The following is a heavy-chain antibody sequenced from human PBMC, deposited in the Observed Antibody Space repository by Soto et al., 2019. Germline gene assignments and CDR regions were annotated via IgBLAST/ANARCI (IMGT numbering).Heavy chain of an antibody. Sequence: QVQLVESGGGVVQPGRSLRLSCAASGFTFSDYALHWVRQAPGKGLEWVAVISFDGSNQFYADSVKGRFIISRDNSKNTVYLLMTSLRPVDTAIYYCAYDTSGDIDFWGQGTLVTVSS. D-gene: IGHD3-22*01. CDR2: ISFDGSNQ. CDR1: GFTFSDYA. J-gene: IGHJ4*02. CDR3: AYDTSGDIDF. V-gene: IGHV3-30-3*01.